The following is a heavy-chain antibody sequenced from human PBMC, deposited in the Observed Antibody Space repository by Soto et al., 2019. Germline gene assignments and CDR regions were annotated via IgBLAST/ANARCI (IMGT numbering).Heavy chain of an antibody. V-gene: IGHV3-33*01. CDR1: GFTFSSYG. Sequence: QVQLVESGGGVVQPGRSLRLSCAASGFTFSSYGMHWVRQAPGKGLEWVAVIWYDGSNKYYADSVKGRFTISRDNSKNTRYLQRNSLRAEDTAVYYCARTLFGVVTHFDYWGQGTLVTVSS. J-gene: IGHJ4*02. D-gene: IGHD3-3*01. CDR3: ARTLFGVVTHFDY. CDR2: IWYDGSNK.